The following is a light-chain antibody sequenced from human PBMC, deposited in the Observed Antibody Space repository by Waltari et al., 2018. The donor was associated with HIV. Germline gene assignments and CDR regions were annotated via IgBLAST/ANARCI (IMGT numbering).Light chain of an antibody. Sequence: QSALTQPASVSGSPGQSITISCTRTKSDVGRYNHVSWYQQPPGKAPKLMIYEVSNRPSGISNRFSGYKSGNTASLTISGLQAEDEADYYCSSYTGASTPWVFGGGTKLTVL. CDR2: EVS. CDR1: KSDVGRYNH. CDR3: SSYTGASTPWV. J-gene: IGLJ3*02. V-gene: IGLV2-14*01.